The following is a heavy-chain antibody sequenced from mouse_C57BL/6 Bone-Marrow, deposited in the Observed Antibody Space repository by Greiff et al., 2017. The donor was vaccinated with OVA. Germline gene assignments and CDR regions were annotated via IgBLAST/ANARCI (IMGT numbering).Heavy chain of an antibody. D-gene: IGHD3-3*01. CDR3: ARRWDNYAMDY. CDR2: INPGRGGT. V-gene: IGHV1-54*01. CDR1: GYAFTNYL. J-gene: IGHJ4*01. Sequence: VKLMESGAELVRPGTSVKVSCKASGYAFTNYLIEWVKQRPGQGLEWIGVINPGRGGTNYNEKFKGKATLTADKSSSTAYMQLSSLTSEDSAVYFCARRWDNYAMDYWGQGTSVTVSS.